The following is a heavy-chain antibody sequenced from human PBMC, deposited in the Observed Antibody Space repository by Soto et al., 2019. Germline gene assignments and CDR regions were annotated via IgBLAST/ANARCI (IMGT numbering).Heavy chain of an antibody. CDR1: GGSFSGYY. J-gene: IGHJ5*02. D-gene: IGHD6-25*01. CDR2: IKHSGST. V-gene: IGHV4-34*01. CDR3: ARGSTNLKYNIGWPRVFEH. Sequence: QVQLQQWGAGLLKPSETLSLTCAVYGGSFSGYYWSWIRQPPGKGLEWIGEIKHSGSTNYNPSLNRRFTISVDTSKNQFSLKLNSVNAAHTAVYYFARGSTNLKYNIGWPRVFEHGGHGTLVTVSS.